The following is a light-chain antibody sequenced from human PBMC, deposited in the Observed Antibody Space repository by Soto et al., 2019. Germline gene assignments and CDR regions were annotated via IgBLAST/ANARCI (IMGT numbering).Light chain of an antibody. CDR3: HHRSSWPLT. J-gene: IGKJ4*01. CDR1: QSVGTY. CDR2: DAS. Sequence: EIVLTQSPATLSLSPGERATLSCRASQSVGTYLAWHQQKPGQAPRLLLYDASTRATGIPATFSGSGSGTDFTLTIISLEPEDFAVYYCHHRSSWPLTFGGGTKVEIK. V-gene: IGKV3-11*01.